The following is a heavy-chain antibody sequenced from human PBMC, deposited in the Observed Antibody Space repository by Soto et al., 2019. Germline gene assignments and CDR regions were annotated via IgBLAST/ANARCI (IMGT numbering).Heavy chain of an antibody. CDR2: ISGSGGST. D-gene: IGHD3-10*01. Sequence: GGSLRLSCAASGFTFSSYAMSWVRQAPGKGLEWVSAISGSGGSTYYADSVKGRFTISRDNSKNTLYLQMNSLRAEDKAVYYCAKGAVRGTIIHDAFDIWGQGTMVTVSS. CDR3: AKGAVRGTIIHDAFDI. J-gene: IGHJ3*02. V-gene: IGHV3-23*01. CDR1: GFTFSSYA.